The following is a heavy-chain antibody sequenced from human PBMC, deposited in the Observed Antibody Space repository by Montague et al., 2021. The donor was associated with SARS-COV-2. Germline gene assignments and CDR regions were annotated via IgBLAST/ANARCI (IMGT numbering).Heavy chain of an antibody. CDR1: GDSISRSHYF. CDR3: ARWGLNNAFDI. V-gene: IGHV4-39*02. CDR2: IYFTGXT. D-gene: IGHD1/OR15-1a*01. Sequence: SETLSLTCSVSGDSISRSHYFWAWIRQPPGMGLEWVGSIYFTGXTXCXXSLKSRVTISIDTSKNHFSLRLSSVTAADSAVFYCARWGLNNAFDIWGLGTMITISS. J-gene: IGHJ3*02.